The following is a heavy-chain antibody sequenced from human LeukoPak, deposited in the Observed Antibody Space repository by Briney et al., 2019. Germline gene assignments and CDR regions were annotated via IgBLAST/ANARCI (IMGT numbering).Heavy chain of an antibody. J-gene: IGHJ4*02. D-gene: IGHD3-3*01. CDR2: IIPIFGTA. Sequence: ASVKVSCKASGGTFSSYAISWARQAPGQGLEWMGGIIPIFGTANYAQKFQGRVTITADESTSTAYMELSSLRSEDTAVYYCAKAAYDFWSGYYFDYWGQGTLVTVSS. CDR1: GGTFSSYA. CDR3: AKAAYDFWSGYYFDY. V-gene: IGHV1-69*13.